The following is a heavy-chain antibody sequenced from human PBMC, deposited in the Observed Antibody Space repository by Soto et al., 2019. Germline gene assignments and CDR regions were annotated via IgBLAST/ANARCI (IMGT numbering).Heavy chain of an antibody. CDR1: GYTFTSYD. Sequence: ASVKVSCKASGYTFTSYDINWVRQATGQGLEWMGWMNPNSGNTGYAQKFQGRVTMTRNTSISTAYMELSSLRSEDTAVYYCARGQNDFWSGYNWFDPWGQRTLVTVSS. CDR2: MNPNSGNT. V-gene: IGHV1-8*01. CDR3: ARGQNDFWSGYNWFDP. J-gene: IGHJ5*02. D-gene: IGHD3-3*01.